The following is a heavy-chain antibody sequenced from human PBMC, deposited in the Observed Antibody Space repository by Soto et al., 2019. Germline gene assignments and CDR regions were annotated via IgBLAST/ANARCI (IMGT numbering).Heavy chain of an antibody. CDR2: ISYDGSNK. D-gene: IGHD4-17*01. Sequence: QVQLVESGGGVVQPGRSLRLSCAASGFTFSSYGMHWVRQAPGKGLEWVAVISYDGSNKYYADSVKGRFTISRDNSKNTLYLQMNSLRAEDTAVYYCAKEDYGDYPGSTGGMDVWGQGTTVTVSS. CDR1: GFTFSSYG. CDR3: AKEDYGDYPGSTGGMDV. V-gene: IGHV3-30*18. J-gene: IGHJ6*02.